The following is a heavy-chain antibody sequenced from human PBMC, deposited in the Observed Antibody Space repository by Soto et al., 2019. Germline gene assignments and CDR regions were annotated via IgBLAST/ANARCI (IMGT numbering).Heavy chain of an antibody. D-gene: IGHD3-16*02. CDR2: IYYSGST. Sequence: PSETLSLTCTVSGGSISSYYWSWIRQPPGKGLEWIGYIYYSGSTNYNPSLKSRVTISVDTSKNQFSLKLSSVTAADTAVYYCAREGHDYVWGSYRYRGDFDIWGQGTMVTVSS. CDR3: AREGHDYVWGSYRYRGDFDI. V-gene: IGHV4-59*01. CDR1: GGSISSYY. J-gene: IGHJ3*02.